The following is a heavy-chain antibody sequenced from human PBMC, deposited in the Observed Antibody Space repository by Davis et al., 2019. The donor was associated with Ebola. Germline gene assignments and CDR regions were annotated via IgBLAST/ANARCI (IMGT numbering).Heavy chain of an antibody. CDR1: GFTFSGSA. D-gene: IGHD6-13*01. V-gene: IGHV3-73*01. CDR2: IRSKANSYAT. CDR3: TGVAAAGDIDH. Sequence: GESLKISCAASGFTFSGSAMHWVRQASGKGLEWVGRIRSKANSYATAYAASVKGRFTISRDDSKNTAYLQMNSLKTEDTAVYYCTGVAAAGDIDHWGQGTLVTVSS. J-gene: IGHJ4*02.